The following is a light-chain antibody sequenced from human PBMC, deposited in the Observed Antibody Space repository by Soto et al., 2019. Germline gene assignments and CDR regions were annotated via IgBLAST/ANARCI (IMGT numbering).Light chain of an antibody. J-gene: IGLJ1*01. V-gene: IGLV2-14*01. CDR1: SSDVGGFEY. CDR3: TSSTSDSLYV. Sequence: QSALSQPASVSGSPGQSITISCTGTSSDVGGFEYVSWYQHQPGKAPKLIIYDVTKRPSGVSNRFSGSKSGNTASLTISGLLAEDEADYFCTSSTSDSLYVFGTGTQLTVL. CDR2: DVT.